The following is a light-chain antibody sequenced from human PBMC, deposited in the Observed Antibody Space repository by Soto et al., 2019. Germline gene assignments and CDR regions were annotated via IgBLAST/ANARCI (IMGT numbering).Light chain of an antibody. CDR2: AAS. CDR1: QDIRSD. V-gene: IGKV1-6*01. J-gene: IGKJ1*01. Sequence: AIQLTRSPSSLSASVGDRVTITCRAGQDIRSDLGWYQHKPGKAPRLLIHAASSLQSGVPSRFSGSASGTEFTLTISSLQPEDLASYYCLQDHSYPWTFGQGTKVDIK. CDR3: LQDHSYPWT.